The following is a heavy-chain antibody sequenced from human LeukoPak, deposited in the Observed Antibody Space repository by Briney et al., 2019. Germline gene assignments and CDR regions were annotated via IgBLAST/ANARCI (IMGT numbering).Heavy chain of an antibody. V-gene: IGHV4-4*07. CDR2: IYTSGST. D-gene: IGHD6-13*01. CDR3: ARDLRGLRAGNFDY. CDR1: GGSISSYY. Sequence: SETLSLTCTVSGGSISSYYWSWIRQPAGKGLEWIGRIYTSGSTNYNPSLKSRVTMSVDTSKNHFSLKLSSVTAADTAVYYCARDLRGLRAGNFDYWGQGTLVTVSS. J-gene: IGHJ4*02.